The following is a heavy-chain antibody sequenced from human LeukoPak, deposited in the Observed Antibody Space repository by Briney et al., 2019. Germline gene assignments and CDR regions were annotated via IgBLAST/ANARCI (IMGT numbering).Heavy chain of an antibody. D-gene: IGHD1-26*01. CDR2: IYYSGST. CDR3: ARAQYSGSYYVDY. Sequence: PSETLSLTCTVSGGSISSSSYYWSWIRQPPGKGLEWIGYIYYSGSTNYNPSLKSRVTISVDTSKNQFSLKLSSVTAADTAVYYCARAQYSGSYYVDYWGQGTLVTVSS. V-gene: IGHV4-61*05. J-gene: IGHJ4*02. CDR1: GGSISSSSYY.